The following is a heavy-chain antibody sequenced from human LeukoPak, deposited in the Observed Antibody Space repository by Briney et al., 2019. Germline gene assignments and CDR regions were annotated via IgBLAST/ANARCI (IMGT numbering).Heavy chain of an antibody. CDR1: GGSISSSSYY. V-gene: IGHV4-39*02. Sequence: SETLSLTCNVSGGSISSSSYYWRWLRVPPGKGLEWIGSIYYAGSTYYNPSLKSRVTLSVDTSTNHFSLNIKSVTAADTAMYYCARGRRIVVLPGRGYFDLWGRGTLVTVSS. CDR2: IYYAGST. D-gene: IGHD4/OR15-4a*01. J-gene: IGHJ2*01. CDR3: ARGRRIVVLPGRGYFDL.